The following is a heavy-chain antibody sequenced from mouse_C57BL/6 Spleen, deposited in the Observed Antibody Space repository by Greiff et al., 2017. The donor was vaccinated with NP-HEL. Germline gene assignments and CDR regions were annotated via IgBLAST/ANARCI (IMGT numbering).Heavy chain of an antibody. V-gene: IGHV1-80*01. CDR3: ARVGSGYVFDY. CDR1: GYAFSSYW. D-gene: IGHD3-2*02. Sequence: QVQLQQSGAELVKPGASVKISCKASGYAFSSYWMNWVKQRTGKGLEWIGQIYPGDGDTNYNGKFKGKATLTADKSSSTAYMQLSSLTSEDSAVYFCARVGSGYVFDYWGQGTTLTVSS. J-gene: IGHJ2*01. CDR2: IYPGDGDT.